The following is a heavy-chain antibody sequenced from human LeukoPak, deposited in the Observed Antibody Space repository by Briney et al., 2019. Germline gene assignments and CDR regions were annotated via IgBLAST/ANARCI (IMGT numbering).Heavy chain of an antibody. J-gene: IGHJ4*02. CDR1: GGPISSYY. V-gene: IGHV4-59*01. D-gene: IGHD2-21*02. Sequence: SETLSLTCTVSGGPISSYYWSWIRQPPGKGLEWIGYIYYSGSTNYNPSLKSRVTISVDTSKNQFSLKLSSVSAADTAVYYCAMVVTQGYYFDYWGQGTLVTVSS. CDR3: AMVVTQGYYFDY. CDR2: IYYSGST.